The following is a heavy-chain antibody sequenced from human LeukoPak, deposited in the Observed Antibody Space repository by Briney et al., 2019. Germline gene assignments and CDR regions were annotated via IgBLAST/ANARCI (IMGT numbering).Heavy chain of an antibody. J-gene: IGHJ6*02. CDR2: INPNSGDT. CDR1: GYTFTGYY. V-gene: IGHV1-2*02. Sequence: ASVKVSCKASGYTFTGYYMHWVRQAPGQGLEWMGWINPNSGDTKYSQKFQGRVTMTRDTSTSTVYMELSSLRSEDTAVYYCARDDLRYFDWLTYYYGMDVWGQGTTVTVSS. D-gene: IGHD3-9*01. CDR3: ARDDLRYFDWLTYYYGMDV.